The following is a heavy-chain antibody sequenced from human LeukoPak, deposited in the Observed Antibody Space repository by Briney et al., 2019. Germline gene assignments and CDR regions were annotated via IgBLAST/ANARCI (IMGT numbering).Heavy chain of an antibody. Sequence: SETLSLTCAVYGGSFSGYYWSWIRQPPGKGLEWIGEINHSGSTNYNPSLKSRVTISVDTSKNRFSLKLSSVTAADTAVYYCARDRRITMVRGVSGARRNDYWGQGTLVTVSS. V-gene: IGHV4-34*01. CDR3: ARDRRITMVRGVSGARRNDY. D-gene: IGHD3-10*01. CDR2: INHSGST. J-gene: IGHJ4*02. CDR1: GGSFSGYY.